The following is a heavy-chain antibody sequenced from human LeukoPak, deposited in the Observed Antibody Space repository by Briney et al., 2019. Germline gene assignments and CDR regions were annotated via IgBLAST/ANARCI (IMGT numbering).Heavy chain of an antibody. V-gene: IGHV3-15*04. D-gene: IGHD6-13*01. J-gene: IGHJ4*02. CDR2: IEINLDGGTA. CDR3: TTDRMYSLPDG. CDR1: GLTFRNAW. Sequence: GGSLRLSCTASGLTFRNAWMTGLPRATGKGLEWVGRIEINLDGGTADYPAPARGRFTISIDDSKNTLYREINGLQTQETGFYYCTTDRMYSLPDGWGRGTLVTVSS.